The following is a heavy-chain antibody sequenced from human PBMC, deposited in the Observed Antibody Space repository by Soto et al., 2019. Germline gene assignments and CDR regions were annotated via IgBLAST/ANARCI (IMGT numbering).Heavy chain of an antibody. V-gene: IGHV3-30-3*01. Sequence: PGGCVKVSCAASGVSVSIYAMHWVLKDPGKGLEWVAVISYDGSNKYYADSVKGRFTISRDNSKNTLYLQMNSLRAEDTAVYYCARDTLPRGLRASFGYWAQGTLVTVSS. CDR1: GVSVSIYA. CDR2: ISYDGSNK. D-gene: IGHD1-26*01. CDR3: ARDTLPRGLRASFGY. J-gene: IGHJ4*02.